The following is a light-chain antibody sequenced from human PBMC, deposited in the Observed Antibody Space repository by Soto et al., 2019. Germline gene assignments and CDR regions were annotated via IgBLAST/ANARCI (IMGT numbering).Light chain of an antibody. V-gene: IGKV3-11*01. CDR3: QQRSDWRRT. J-gene: IGKJ1*01. CDR1: HSINNY. Sequence: EIVLTQSPVSLSLSPGERATLSCKTSHSINNYLAWYQHRPGQAPRLLIYDASKRTTGIPARFSRSVYGTDFTINISSQGPEDFALCYCQQRSDWRRTFGQETKVE. CDR2: DAS.